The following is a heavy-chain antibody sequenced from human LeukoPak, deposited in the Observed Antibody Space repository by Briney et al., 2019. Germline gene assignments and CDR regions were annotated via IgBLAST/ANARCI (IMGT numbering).Heavy chain of an antibody. J-gene: IGHJ4*02. CDR1: GGSISSYY. Sequence: SETLSLTCTVSGGSISSYYWSWIRQPPGKGLEWIGYIDYSGSTNYNPSLKSRVTISVDTSKNQFSLKLSSVTAADTAVYYCAGDMGRDGYIYGGFDYWGQGTLVTVPS. CDR2: IDYSGST. CDR3: AGDMGRDGYIYGGFDY. V-gene: IGHV4-59*01. D-gene: IGHD5-24*01.